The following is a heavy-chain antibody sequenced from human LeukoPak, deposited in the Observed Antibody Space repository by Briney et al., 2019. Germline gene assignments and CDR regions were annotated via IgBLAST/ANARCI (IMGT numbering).Heavy chain of an antibody. CDR3: AKALKGAYYDSSGYRGTFDY. CDR2: ISGSGGST. Sequence: GGSLRLSCAVSGLTFSRYAMSWVRQAPGKGLEWVSAISGSGGSTYYADSVKGRFTISRDNSKNTLYLQMNSLRAEDTAVYYCAKALKGAYYDSSGYRGTFDYWGQGTLVTVSS. CDR1: GLTFSRYA. D-gene: IGHD3-22*01. J-gene: IGHJ4*02. V-gene: IGHV3-23*01.